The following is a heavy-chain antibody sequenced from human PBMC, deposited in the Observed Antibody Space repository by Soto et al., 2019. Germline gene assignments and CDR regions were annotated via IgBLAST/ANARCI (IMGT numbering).Heavy chain of an antibody. V-gene: IGHV3-21*01. Sequence: GGSLRLSCAASGFTFSSYSMNWVRQAPGKGLEWVSSISSSSSYIYYADSVKGRFTISRDNAKNSLYLQMNSLRAEDTAVYYCASVMKAGITGTTDYWGQGTLVTVSS. CDR1: GFTFSSYS. J-gene: IGHJ4*02. D-gene: IGHD1-7*01. CDR2: ISSSSSYI. CDR3: ASVMKAGITGTTDY.